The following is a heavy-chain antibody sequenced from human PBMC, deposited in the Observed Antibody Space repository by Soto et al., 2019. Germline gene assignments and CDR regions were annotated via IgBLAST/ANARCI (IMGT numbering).Heavy chain of an antibody. Sequence: EVQLLESGGGLVQPGGSLRLSCAASGFTFSSYAMNWVRQAPGKGLEWVSGISGSGDSTYYADSVKGRFTISRDNSKNTLYLQMNSLRAEDTAVYYCARRSSSWYVDYWGQGTLVTVSS. V-gene: IGHV3-23*01. D-gene: IGHD6-13*01. J-gene: IGHJ4*02. CDR3: ARRSSSWYVDY. CDR2: ISGSGDST. CDR1: GFTFSSYA.